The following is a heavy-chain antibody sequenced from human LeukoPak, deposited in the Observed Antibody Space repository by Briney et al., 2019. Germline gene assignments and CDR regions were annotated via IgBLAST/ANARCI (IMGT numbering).Heavy chain of an antibody. CDR3: ARDRGVSSSRRYYYYYMDV. D-gene: IGHD6-6*01. V-gene: IGHV3-7*01. Sequence: GGSLRLSCAASGFTFSSYWMSWVRQAPGKGLEWVAKIKQDGSEKYYVDSVKGRFTISRDNAKNSLYLQMNSLRAEDTAVYYCARDRGVSSSRRYYYYYMDVWGKGTTVTVSS. CDR1: GFTFSSYW. CDR2: IKQDGSEK. J-gene: IGHJ6*03.